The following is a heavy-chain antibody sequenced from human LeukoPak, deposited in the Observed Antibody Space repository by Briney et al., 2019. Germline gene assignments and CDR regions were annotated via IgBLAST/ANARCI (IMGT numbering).Heavy chain of an antibody. D-gene: IGHD2-15*01. V-gene: IGHV4-59*01. CDR1: GGSIMYYY. Sequence: SETLSLTCTVSGGSIMYYYWSWIRQSPGKGLEWIGYIYYNGSTNYNPSLKSRVCISVDTSKNQFSLKVTSVTAADTAVYYCARKGGLFDYWGQGTLVTVSS. CDR3: ARKGGLFDY. CDR2: IYYNGST. J-gene: IGHJ4*02.